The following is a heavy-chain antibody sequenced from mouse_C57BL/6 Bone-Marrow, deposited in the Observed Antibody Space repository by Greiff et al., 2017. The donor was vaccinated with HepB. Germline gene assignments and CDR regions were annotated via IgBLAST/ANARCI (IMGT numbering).Heavy chain of an antibody. Sequence: EVKLQQSGPELVKPGASVKISCKASGYTFTDYYMNWVKQSHGKSLEWIGDINPNNGGTSYNQKFKGKATLTVDKSSSTAYMELRSLTSEDSAVYYCARRDGPAWFAYWGQGTLVTVSA. D-gene: IGHD2-3*01. CDR1: GYTFTDYY. CDR2: INPNNGGT. J-gene: IGHJ3*01. CDR3: ARRDGPAWFAY. V-gene: IGHV1-26*01.